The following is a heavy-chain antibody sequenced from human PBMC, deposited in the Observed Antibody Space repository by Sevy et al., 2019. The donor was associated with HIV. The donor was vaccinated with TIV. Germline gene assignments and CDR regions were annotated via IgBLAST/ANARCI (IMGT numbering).Heavy chain of an antibody. Sequence: GGSLRLSCAASGFTFSKYSMSWVRQPPGKGLGWVSTLSFGCGEINYADSVKGRFTISSDNSKSSVYLQMNNLRPADTAVYYCAREGCTKPHDYWGQGTLVTVSS. CDR1: GFTFSKYS. J-gene: IGHJ4*02. CDR2: LSFGCGEI. D-gene: IGHD2-8*01. CDR3: AREGCTKPHDY. V-gene: IGHV3-23*01.